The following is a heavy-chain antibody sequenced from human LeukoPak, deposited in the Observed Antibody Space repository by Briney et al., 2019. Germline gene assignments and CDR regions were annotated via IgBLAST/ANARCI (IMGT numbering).Heavy chain of an antibody. Sequence: GGSLRLSCAASGFTFSSYWMHWVRQAPGKGLVWVSRINTDGSSTTYADSVKGRFTISRDNARNTLYLQMNSLRAEDTAVYYCATRAYYYYDSSGYYFDYWGQGTLSPSPQ. CDR3: ATRAYYYYDSSGYYFDY. D-gene: IGHD3-22*01. J-gene: IGHJ4*02. V-gene: IGHV3-74*01. CDR1: GFTFSSYW. CDR2: INTDGSST.